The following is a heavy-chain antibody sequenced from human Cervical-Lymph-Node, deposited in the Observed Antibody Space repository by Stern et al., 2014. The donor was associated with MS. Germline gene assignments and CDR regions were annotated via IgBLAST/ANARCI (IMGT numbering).Heavy chain of an antibody. V-gene: IGHV3-23*04. CDR2: ISGSGGST. Sequence: EVQLVESGGGLVQPGGSLRLSCAASGFTFSSYAMSWVRQAPGKGLEWVSAISGSGGSTYYADSVKGRFTISRDNSKNTLYLQMNSLRAEDTAVYYCAKDFPFKLERRIYYGMDVWGQGTTVTVSS. CDR3: AKDFPFKLERRIYYGMDV. D-gene: IGHD1-1*01. CDR1: GFTFSSYA. J-gene: IGHJ6*02.